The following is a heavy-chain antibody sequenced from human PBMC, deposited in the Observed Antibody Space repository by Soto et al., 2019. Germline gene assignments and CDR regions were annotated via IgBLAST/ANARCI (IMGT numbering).Heavy chain of an antibody. Sequence: QVQVLQSGPDVRNPGTSVKVSCKTSGFTFSNSAVNWVRQVRGQGLEWIGWVIVGSGVTNSLPNLRGRITLSRDTDTGTAYMELSSLRAEDTAVYFCAAVLYLGGYCCHFDYWGPGTLVTVSS. J-gene: IGHJ4*02. CDR1: GFTFSNSA. D-gene: IGHD2-21*02. CDR3: AAVLYLGGYCCHFDY. CDR2: VIVGSGVT. V-gene: IGHV1-58*01.